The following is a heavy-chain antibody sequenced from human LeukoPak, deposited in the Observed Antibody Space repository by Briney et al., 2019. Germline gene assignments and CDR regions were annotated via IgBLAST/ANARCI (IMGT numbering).Heavy chain of an antibody. CDR1: GGSISSYY. CDR2: IFYSGST. D-gene: IGHD2-15*01. V-gene: IGHV4-59*08. CDR3: ARHSIIGGTEYAFDI. J-gene: IGHJ3*02. Sequence: SETLSLTCTVSGGSISSYYWSWIRQPPGKGLEWIGYIFYSGSTNYSPSLKSRVTISVDTSKNQFSLKLSSVTAADTAVYYCARHSIIGGTEYAFDIWGQGTMVTVSS.